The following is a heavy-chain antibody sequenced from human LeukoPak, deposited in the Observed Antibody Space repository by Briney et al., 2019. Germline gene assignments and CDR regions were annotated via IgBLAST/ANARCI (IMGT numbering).Heavy chain of an antibody. V-gene: IGHV3-33*06. J-gene: IGHJ4*02. CDR1: GFTFSSYG. CDR2: IWYDGSNK. Sequence: PGGSLRLSCAASGFTFSSYGMHWVRQAPGKGLEWVAVIWYDGSNKYYADSVKGRFTISRDNSKNTLYLQMNSLRAEDTAVYYCAKGNYDFWSGYYSIVNFDYWGQGTLVTVSS. CDR3: AKGNYDFWSGYYSIVNFDY. D-gene: IGHD3-3*01.